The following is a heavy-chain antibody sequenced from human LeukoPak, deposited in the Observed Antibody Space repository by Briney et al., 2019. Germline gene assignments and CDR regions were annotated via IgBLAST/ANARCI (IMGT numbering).Heavy chain of an antibody. J-gene: IGHJ4*02. CDR2: ISDSGGTT. CDR3: AKDARRSSGWYFFDH. CDR1: GFTFSNLA. Sequence: PGGSLRLSCAASGFTFSNLAMGWVRQAPGKGLEWVSVISDSGGTTYYADSVKGRFTISRDNSRNMLYLQMNSLRVEDTAVYYCAKDARRSSGWYFFDHWGQGTLVTVSS. V-gene: IGHV3-23*01. D-gene: IGHD6-19*01.